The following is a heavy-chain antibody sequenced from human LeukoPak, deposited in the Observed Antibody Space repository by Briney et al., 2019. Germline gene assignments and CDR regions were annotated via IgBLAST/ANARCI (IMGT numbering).Heavy chain of an antibody. J-gene: IGHJ4*02. CDR1: GGSISSGSYS. CDR3: ARFSPRAMGNYLDF. Sequence: SETLSLTCAVSGGSISSGSYSWRWIRQPPGKGLEWIGYIYPRGSTYYNPSLKSRVILSLDKSANQFSLNLSSVTAADTAVYYCARFSPRAMGNYLDFWGQGTLVTVSS. CDR2: IYPRGST. D-gene: IGHD7-27*01. V-gene: IGHV4-30-2*01.